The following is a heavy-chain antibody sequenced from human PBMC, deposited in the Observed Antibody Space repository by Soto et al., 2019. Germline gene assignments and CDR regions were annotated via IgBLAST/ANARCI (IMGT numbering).Heavy chain of an antibody. V-gene: IGHV3-23*01. J-gene: IGHJ4*02. CDR3: TKNYYFDS. CDR1: GFTFSNYA. CDR2: INIVGGNT. Sequence: PGGSLRLSCAASGFTFSNYAMSWVRQAPGKALEWVSSINIVGGNTNYADSVRGRFTMSRDDSKNTVFLQMNSLRAKDTAIYYCTKNYYFDSWGQGTLVTVSS.